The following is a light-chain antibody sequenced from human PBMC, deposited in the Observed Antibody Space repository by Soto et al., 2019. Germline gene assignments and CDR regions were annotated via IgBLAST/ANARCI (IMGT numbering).Light chain of an antibody. CDR3: AAWDDSVV. J-gene: IGLJ2*01. CDR1: SSNIGSNY. V-gene: IGLV1-47*01. CDR2: RNN. Sequence: QPVLTQPPSASGTPGQRVTISCSGSSSNIGSNYVYWYQQLPGTAPKLLIYRNNQRPSGVPDRFSGSKSGTSASLAISGLRSEDEADYYCAAWDDSVVSGGGTKLTVL.